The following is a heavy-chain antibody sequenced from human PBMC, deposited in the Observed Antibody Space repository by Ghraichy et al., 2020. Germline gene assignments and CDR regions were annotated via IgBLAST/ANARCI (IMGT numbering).Heavy chain of an antibody. CDR1: GGSFSGYY. Sequence: SETLSLTCAAYGGSFSGYYWSWIRQPPGKGLEWIGEINHSGSTNYNPSLKSRVTISVDTSKNQFSLKLSSVTAADTAVYYCARSSGSYFWFDPWGQGTLVTVSS. CDR3: ARSSGSYFWFDP. D-gene: IGHD1-26*01. J-gene: IGHJ5*02. CDR2: INHSGST. V-gene: IGHV4-34*01.